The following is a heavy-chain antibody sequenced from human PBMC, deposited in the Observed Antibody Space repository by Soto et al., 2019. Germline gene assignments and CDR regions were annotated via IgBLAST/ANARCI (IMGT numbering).Heavy chain of an antibody. D-gene: IGHD3-10*01. Sequence: GGSLRLSCAASGFTFTIYAMCWVRQAPGKGLEWVSSISVSGDRTFYADSVKGRFTISRDNSRNTLHLQMNSLRAEDTAVYYCAKAFFYGSGSLTRGKYYFDYWGQGTRVTGSS. CDR2: ISVSGDRT. J-gene: IGHJ4*02. V-gene: IGHV3-23*01. CDR3: AKAFFYGSGSLTRGKYYFDY. CDR1: GFTFTIYA.